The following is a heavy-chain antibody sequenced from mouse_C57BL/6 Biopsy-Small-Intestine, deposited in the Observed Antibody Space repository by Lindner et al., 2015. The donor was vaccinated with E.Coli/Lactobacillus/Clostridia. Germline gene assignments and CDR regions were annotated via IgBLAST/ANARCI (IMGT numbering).Heavy chain of an antibody. V-gene: IGHV1-80*01. CDR2: IYPGDGD. CDR3: ARSNYGSSYGYFDV. Sequence: VQLQESGAELVKPGASVKIPCKASGYAFSRFWMNWVKQRPGKGLEWIGQIYPGDGDKLQRKIQGQGHTDCRQLPSTAYMQLSSLTSEDSAVYFCARSNYGSSYGYFDVWGTGTTVTVSS. D-gene: IGHD1-1*01. CDR1: GYAFSRFW. J-gene: IGHJ1*03.